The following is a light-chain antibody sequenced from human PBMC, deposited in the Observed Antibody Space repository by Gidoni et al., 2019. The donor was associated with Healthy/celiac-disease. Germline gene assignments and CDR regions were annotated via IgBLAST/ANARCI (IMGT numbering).Light chain of an antibody. CDR2: GHN. J-gene: IGLJ2*01. CDR3: QSYDSSLSGVV. Sequence: QSVLTPPPSVSGAPGQRVTISCTGSSSNIGAGYDVHWYQQLPGTAPKLLIYGHNNRPSGVPDRFSGSKSGTSASLAITGLQAEDEADYYCQSYDSSLSGVVFGGGTKLTVL. CDR1: SSNIGAGYD. V-gene: IGLV1-40*01.